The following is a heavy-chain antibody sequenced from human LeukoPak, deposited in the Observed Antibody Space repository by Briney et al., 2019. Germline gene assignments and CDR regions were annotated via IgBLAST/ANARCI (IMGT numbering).Heavy chain of an antibody. D-gene: IGHD6-19*01. Sequence: PGGSLRLSCAASGFTFSSYSMNWVRQAPGKGLEWVSSISSSSSYIYYADSVKGRFTISRDNAKNSLYLQMNSLRAEDTAVYYCARGGAVAGTEESWFDPWDQGTLVTVSS. J-gene: IGHJ5*02. CDR2: ISSSSSYI. CDR3: ARGGAVAGTEESWFDP. CDR1: GFTFSSYS. V-gene: IGHV3-21*01.